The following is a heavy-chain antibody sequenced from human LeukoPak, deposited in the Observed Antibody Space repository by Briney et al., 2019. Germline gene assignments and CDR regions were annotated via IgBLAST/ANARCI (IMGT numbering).Heavy chain of an antibody. J-gene: IGHJ5*02. CDR3: AREFSVTYSGYDHHYYNWFDP. D-gene: IGHD5-12*01. CDR1: GFTFSSYS. Sequence: GGSLRLSCAASGFTFSSYSMNWVRQAPGKGLEWVSYISSSSSTIYYADSVKGRFTISRDNAKNSLYLQMNSLRAEDTAVYYCAREFSVTYSGYDHHYYNWFDPWGQGTMVTVPS. V-gene: IGHV3-48*01. CDR2: ISSSSSTI.